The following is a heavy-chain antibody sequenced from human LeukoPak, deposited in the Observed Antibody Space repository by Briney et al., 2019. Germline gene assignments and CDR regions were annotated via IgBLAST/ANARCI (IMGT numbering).Heavy chain of an antibody. V-gene: IGHV1-18*01. CDR1: GFTFSNYG. CDR2: ISAYNGDT. Sequence: ASVKVSCKASGFTFSNYGISWVRPAPGQGLEWMAWISAYNGDTNYAQKLQARVTLTTDTSTSTAYMELRSLRSDDPAVYYCARIGEQHLVYYLDYWGQGTLVTVSS. D-gene: IGHD6-13*01. J-gene: IGHJ4*02. CDR3: ARIGEQHLVYYLDY.